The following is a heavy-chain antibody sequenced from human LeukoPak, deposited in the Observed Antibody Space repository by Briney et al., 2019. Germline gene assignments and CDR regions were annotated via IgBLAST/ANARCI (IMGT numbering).Heavy chain of an antibody. V-gene: IGHV4-59*08. CDR3: ARLPSGGASFGWFDY. CDR1: GGSIRRNY. J-gene: IGHJ4*02. D-gene: IGHD5-18*01. CDR2: IYDDGRL. Sequence: SETLSLTCTVSGGSIRRNYWSWFRQSPGSGLEWIGYIYDDGRLKYHPSFESRVTISADPSRNKFSLKLSSVTAADTAVYFWARLPSGGASFGWFDYWGQGALVTVSS.